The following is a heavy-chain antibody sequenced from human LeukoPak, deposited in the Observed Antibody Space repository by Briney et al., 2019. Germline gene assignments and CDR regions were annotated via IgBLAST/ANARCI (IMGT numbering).Heavy chain of an antibody. D-gene: IGHD6-19*01. Sequence: SETLSLTFAVYGGSFSGYYWSWIRQPPGKGLEWIGEINHSGSTNYNPSLKSRVTISVDTSKNQFSLRLTSVTAADTAVYYCAREGTYGWYNWFDPWGQGTLVTVSS. J-gene: IGHJ5*02. CDR1: GGSFSGYY. CDR2: INHSGST. CDR3: AREGTYGWYNWFDP. V-gene: IGHV4-34*01.